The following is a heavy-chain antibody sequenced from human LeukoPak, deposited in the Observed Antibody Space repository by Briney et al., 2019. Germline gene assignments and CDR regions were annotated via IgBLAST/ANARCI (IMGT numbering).Heavy chain of an antibody. V-gene: IGHV3-33*06. Sequence: GRSLKLSCAASGFTFSPYAMHWVRQAPGKGLEWVAVIWYGGSNKYYADSVKGRFTISRDNSKNTLYLQMNSLRVEDTAVYYCAKEVYYFDTSGLYSFAFDIWGQGTTVTVPS. D-gene: IGHD3-22*01. CDR1: GFTFSPYA. CDR2: IWYGGSNK. J-gene: IGHJ3*02. CDR3: AKEVYYFDTSGLYSFAFDI.